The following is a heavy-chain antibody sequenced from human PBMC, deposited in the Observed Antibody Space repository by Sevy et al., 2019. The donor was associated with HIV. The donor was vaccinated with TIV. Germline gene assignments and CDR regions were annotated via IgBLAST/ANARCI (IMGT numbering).Heavy chain of an antibody. J-gene: IGHJ4*02. V-gene: IGHV1-24*01. CDR2: FDPEDGDPEDGKT. CDR3: ATTKDYYDSSGYPFDS. CDR1: GYTLTKLS. Sequence: ASVMVSCKVSGYTLTKLSMHWVRQTPGKGLEWMTTFDPEDGDPEDGKTIYAQKFLGRVTMTEDTSTDTAYMELSSLRSEDTAVYYCATTKDYYDSSGYPFDSWGQGTLVTVSS. D-gene: IGHD3-22*01.